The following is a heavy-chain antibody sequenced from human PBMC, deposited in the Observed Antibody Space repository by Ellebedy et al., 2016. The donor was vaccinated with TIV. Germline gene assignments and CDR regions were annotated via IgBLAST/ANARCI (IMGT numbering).Heavy chain of an antibody. D-gene: IGHD3-22*01. CDR1: GYTFTGYH. V-gene: IGHV1-2*02. CDR3: ARGDTTMMTSFFDY. CDR2: INPSSGGR. Sequence: ASVKVSXXASGYTFTGYHIHWVRQAPGQGLEWMGWINPSSGGRNYAQKFEGRVTMTRDTSITTVYMELSSLRSDDSAVYFCARGDTTMMTSFFDYWGQGTLVAVSS. J-gene: IGHJ4*02.